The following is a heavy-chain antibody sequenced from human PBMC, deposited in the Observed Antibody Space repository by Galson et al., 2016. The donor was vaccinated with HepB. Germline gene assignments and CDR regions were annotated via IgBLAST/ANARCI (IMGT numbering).Heavy chain of an antibody. CDR3: ARGRYFDWMYWFDP. Sequence: SVKVSCKASGYTFTDFYIHWVRQAPGQGLEWMGWINPNSGGTDYAQKFQGWVTMTRDTSINTTYMELTRLRSDDTAVYYCARGRYFDWMYWFDPWGQGTLVTVSS. D-gene: IGHD3-9*01. CDR1: GYTFTDFY. V-gene: IGHV1-2*04. J-gene: IGHJ5*02. CDR2: INPNSGGT.